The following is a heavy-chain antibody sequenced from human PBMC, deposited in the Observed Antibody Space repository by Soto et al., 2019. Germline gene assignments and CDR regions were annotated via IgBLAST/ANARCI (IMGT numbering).Heavy chain of an antibody. Sequence: QVQLVQSGAEVKKPGASVKVSCKASGYTFTSYAMHWVRQAPGQRLEWMGWINAGNGNTKYSQKFQGRVTITRDTSAGTAYMELSSLRSEDTAVYYCARRGVGSSGGYYYYYGMDVWGQGTTVTVSS. J-gene: IGHJ6*02. CDR3: ARRGVGSSGGYYYYYGMDV. D-gene: IGHD1-26*01. V-gene: IGHV1-3*01. CDR1: GYTFTSYA. CDR2: INAGNGNT.